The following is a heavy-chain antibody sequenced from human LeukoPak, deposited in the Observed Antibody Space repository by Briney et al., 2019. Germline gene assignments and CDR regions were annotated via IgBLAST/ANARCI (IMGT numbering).Heavy chain of an antibody. CDR2: ISGSGGST. D-gene: IGHD2-15*01. CDR3: AKTHGPYCSGGTCLDYYYYMDV. CDR1: GFTFSSYA. V-gene: IGHV3-23*01. Sequence: GGSLRLSCAASGFTFSSYAMSWVRQAPGKGLEWVSAISGSGGSTYYADSVKGRFTISRDNSKNTLYLQMNSLRVEDTANYCAKTHGPYCSGGTCLDYYYYMDVWGKGTTVTVPS. J-gene: IGHJ6*03.